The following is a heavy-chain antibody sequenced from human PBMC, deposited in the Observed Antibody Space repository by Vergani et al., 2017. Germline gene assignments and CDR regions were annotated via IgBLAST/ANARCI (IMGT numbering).Heavy chain of an antibody. CDR2: ISSSGSTI. CDR3: ARETGYSSSWATYYYYGMDV. CDR1: GFTFSDYY. D-gene: IGHD6-13*01. Sequence: QVQLVESGGGLVKPGGSLRLSCAASGFTFSDYYMSWIRQAPGKGLEWVSYISSSGSTIYYADSVKGRFPISRDNAKNSLYLQMNSLRAEDTAVYYCARETGYSSSWATYYYYGMDVWGQGTTVTVSS. V-gene: IGHV3-11*01. J-gene: IGHJ6*02.